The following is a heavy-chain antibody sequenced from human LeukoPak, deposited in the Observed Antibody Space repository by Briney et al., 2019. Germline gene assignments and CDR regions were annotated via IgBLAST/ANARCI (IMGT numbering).Heavy chain of an antibody. Sequence: PGGSLRLSCAASGFTFSSYDMHWVRQATGKGLEWVSAIGTAGDTYYPGSVKGRFTISRENAKNSLYLQMNSLRAEDTAVYYCAKDPDYGGNSVYWGQGTLVTVSS. CDR3: AKDPDYGGNSVY. D-gene: IGHD4-23*01. V-gene: IGHV3-13*01. J-gene: IGHJ4*02. CDR2: IGTAGDT. CDR1: GFTFSSYD.